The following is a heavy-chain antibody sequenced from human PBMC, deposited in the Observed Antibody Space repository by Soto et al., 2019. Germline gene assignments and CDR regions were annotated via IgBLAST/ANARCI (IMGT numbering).Heavy chain of an antibody. D-gene: IGHD3-3*01. J-gene: IGHJ3*02. Sequence: EVQLLESGGGLVQPGGSLRLSCAASGFTFSSYAMSWVRQAPGKGLEWVSAISGSGGSTYYADSVKGRFTISRDNSQNTLYLQMNSMRAEDTAVYYWASTPWITIFGVGNSFDIWGHGTMVTVSS. CDR2: ISGSGGST. CDR1: GFTFSSYA. V-gene: IGHV3-23*01. CDR3: ASTPWITIFGVGNSFDI.